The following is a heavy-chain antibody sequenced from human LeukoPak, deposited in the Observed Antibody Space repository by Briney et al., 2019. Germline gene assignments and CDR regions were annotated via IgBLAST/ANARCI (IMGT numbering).Heavy chain of an antibody. V-gene: IGHV3-48*03. CDR2: ISASGTLT. CDR3: ARGEEGGYDFWRNYYYYMDV. Sequence: GGSLRLSCAASGFTFSSYEMNWVRQAPGKGLEWISYISASGTLTHYADSVEGRFTISRDNAKNSLYLQMNSLRAEDTAVYYCARGEEGGYDFWRNYYYYMDVWGKGTTVTISS. CDR1: GFTFSSYE. J-gene: IGHJ6*03. D-gene: IGHD3-3*01.